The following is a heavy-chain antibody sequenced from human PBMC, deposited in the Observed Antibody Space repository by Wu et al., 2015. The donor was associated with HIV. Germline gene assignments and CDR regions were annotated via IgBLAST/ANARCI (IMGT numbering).Heavy chain of an antibody. V-gene: IGHV1-8*03. CDR1: GYTFTGYY. CDR2: INPNTGNR. D-gene: IGHD3-10*01. CDR3: ARGRSYYGSGSYSDY. Sequence: QVQLVQSGAEVKKPGASVKVSCKASGYTFTGYYMHWVRQAPGQGLEWMGWINPNTGNRVYAQKFVGRVTFTRNTSIGTAYMELSSLRSEDTAVYYCARGRSYYGSGSYSDYWGQGTLVTVSS. J-gene: IGHJ4*02.